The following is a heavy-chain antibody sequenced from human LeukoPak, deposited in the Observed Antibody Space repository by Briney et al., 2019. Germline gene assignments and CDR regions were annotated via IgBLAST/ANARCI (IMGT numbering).Heavy chain of an antibody. D-gene: IGHD5-12*01. V-gene: IGHV3-21*01. CDR1: GFTFSSYS. CDR3: ARDVVVATTYGGMDV. J-gene: IGHJ6*04. Sequence: PGGSLRLSCAASGFTFSSYSMNWVRQAPGKGLEWVSSISSSSSYIYYADSVKGRFTISRDNAKNSLYLQMNSLRAEDTAVYYCARDVVVATTYGGMDVWGKGTTVTVSS. CDR2: ISSSSSYI.